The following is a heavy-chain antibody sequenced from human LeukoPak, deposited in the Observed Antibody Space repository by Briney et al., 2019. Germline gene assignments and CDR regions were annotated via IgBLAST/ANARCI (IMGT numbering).Heavy chain of an antibody. D-gene: IGHD2-2*02. CDR2: ISYDGSNK. Sequence: GGSLRLSCAASGFTFSSYGMHWVRQAPGKGLEWVAVISYDGSNKYYADSVKGRFTISRDNSKNTLYLQMNSLRAEDTAVYYCAKVSRTPFQDIVVVPAAIRPWVTWGQGTLVTVSS. CDR3: AKVSRTPFQDIVVVPAAIRPWVT. V-gene: IGHV3-30*18. CDR1: GFTFSSYG. J-gene: IGHJ5*02.